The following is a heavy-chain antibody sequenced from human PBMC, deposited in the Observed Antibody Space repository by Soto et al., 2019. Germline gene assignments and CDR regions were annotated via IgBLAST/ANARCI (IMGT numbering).Heavy chain of an antibody. CDR1: GFIFSKYW. J-gene: IGHJ4*02. Sequence: GGSLRLSCAASGFIFSKYWMSWVRQAPGKGLEWVANIKDDGSEQYYVDSVRGRFTISRDNAENSLYLQVNSLRVEDTAVYYCATDYGSGSHWGQGTLVTVSS. CDR2: IKDDGSEQ. D-gene: IGHD3-10*01. CDR3: ATDYGSGSH. V-gene: IGHV3-7*01.